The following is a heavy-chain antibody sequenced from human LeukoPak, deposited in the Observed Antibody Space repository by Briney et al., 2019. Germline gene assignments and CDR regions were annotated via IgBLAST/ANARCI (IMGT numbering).Heavy chain of an antibody. CDR2: IKQDGSEK. Sequence: PGGSLRLSCAASGFTFSSYWMSWVRQAPGKGLEWVANIKQDGSEKYYVDSVKGRFTISRDNAKNSLYLQMNSLRAEDTAVYYCARGDSSGWGLPKLTYNAFDIWGQGTMVTVSS. CDR1: GFTFSSYW. D-gene: IGHD6-19*01. CDR3: ARGDSSGWGLPKLTYNAFDI. J-gene: IGHJ3*02. V-gene: IGHV3-7*01.